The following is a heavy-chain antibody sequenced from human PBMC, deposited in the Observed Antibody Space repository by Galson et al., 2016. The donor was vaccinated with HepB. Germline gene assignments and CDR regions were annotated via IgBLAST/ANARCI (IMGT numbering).Heavy chain of an antibody. CDR1: RYTFTDYY. J-gene: IGHJ6*02. CDR3: ARDLYSKKYSTSYCTDV. Sequence: SVKVSCKASRYTFTDYYIHWVRQAPGQGLEWMGWINPNSGVPNYAQKFQGRVTMTRDTSIRTAYMEVSSLRSDGTAIYYCARDLYSKKYSTSYCTDVWGQGTTVIVSS. CDR2: INPNSGVP. D-gene: IGHD5-18*01. V-gene: IGHV1-2*02.